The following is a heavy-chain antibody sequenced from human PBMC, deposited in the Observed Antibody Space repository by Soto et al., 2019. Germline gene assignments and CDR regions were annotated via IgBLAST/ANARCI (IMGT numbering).Heavy chain of an antibody. V-gene: IGHV3-7*01. D-gene: IGHD6-19*01. J-gene: IGHJ4*02. Sequence: EVQLVESGGGLVQPGGSLRLSCAASGFTFSDYWMTWVRQAPGKGLEWVANIKPDGSDKYYVDSMKGRFTISRDNAKNSVFLQMDSLRVADTAMYYCARDHRTGWSASDYWGKGTLVTVSS. CDR1: GFTFSDYW. CDR3: ARDHRTGWSASDY. CDR2: IKPDGSDK.